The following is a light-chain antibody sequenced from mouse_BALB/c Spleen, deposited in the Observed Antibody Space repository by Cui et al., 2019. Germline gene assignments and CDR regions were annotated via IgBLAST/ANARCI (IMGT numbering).Light chain of an antibody. Sequence: DIVMTQSQKFMSTSVGERVSVTCKASQNVGTNVAGYQQKPGHSPKPLIYSASSRYNGVPDRFTGSGSGTDFSLPISNVQSEDLAEYFCQQYNIYSSCTFGGGTKLELK. V-gene: IGKV6-15*01. CDR3: QQYNIYSSCT. CDR1: QNVGTN. CDR2: SAS. J-gene: IGKJ1*01.